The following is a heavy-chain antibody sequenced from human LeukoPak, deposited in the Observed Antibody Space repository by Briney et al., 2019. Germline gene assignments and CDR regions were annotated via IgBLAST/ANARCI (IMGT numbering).Heavy chain of an antibody. Sequence: SETLSLTCSVSGGSISNYYWSWIRQPAGKGLEWIGRFYSSGSYNYNPSLKSRVTISVDTSKNQFSLKLSSVTAADTAVYYCARGADSSGYYSIFYFDYWGQGTLVTVSS. V-gene: IGHV4-4*07. CDR2: FYSSGSY. CDR1: GGSISNYY. CDR3: ARGADSSGYYSIFYFDY. J-gene: IGHJ4*02. D-gene: IGHD3-22*01.